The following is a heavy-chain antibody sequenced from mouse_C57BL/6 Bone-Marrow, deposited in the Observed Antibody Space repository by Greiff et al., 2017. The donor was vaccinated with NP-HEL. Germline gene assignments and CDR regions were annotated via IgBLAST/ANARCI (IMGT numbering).Heavy chain of an antibody. D-gene: IGHD4-1*01. Sequence: QAQLQQSGAELARPGASVKLSCKASGYTFTSYGISWVKQRTGQGLEWIGEIYPRSGNTYYNEKFKGKATRTADKSSSTAYMELRSLTSEDSAVYFCAREWNWPYFDYWGQGTTLTVSS. CDR1: GYTFTSYG. V-gene: IGHV1-81*01. J-gene: IGHJ2*01. CDR3: AREWNWPYFDY. CDR2: IYPRSGNT.